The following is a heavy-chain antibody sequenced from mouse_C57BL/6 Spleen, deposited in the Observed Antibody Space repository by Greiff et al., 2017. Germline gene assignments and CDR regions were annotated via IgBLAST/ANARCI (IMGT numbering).Heavy chain of an antibody. Sequence: VQLKESGAELVRPGTSVKVSCKASGYAFTHYLIEWVKQRPGQGLEWIGVINPGSGGTNYNEKFKGKATLTADKSYSTAYMHLSSLTSEDSAVYFCARYSNYGYYFDYWGQGTTLTVSS. D-gene: IGHD2-5*01. CDR1: GYAFTHYL. V-gene: IGHV1-54*01. CDR3: ARYSNYGYYFDY. CDR2: INPGSGGT. J-gene: IGHJ2*01.